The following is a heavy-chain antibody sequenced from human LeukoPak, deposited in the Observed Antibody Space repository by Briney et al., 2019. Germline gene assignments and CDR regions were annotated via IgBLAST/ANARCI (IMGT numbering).Heavy chain of an antibody. CDR2: ISSSGSTI. CDR3: ARYSSSWYYGYYYYYMDV. V-gene: IGHV3-48*03. CDR1: GFTFSSYE. D-gene: IGHD6-13*01. Sequence: GGSLRLSCAASGFTFSSYEMNGVRQAPGKGVEGVSYISSSGSTIYYADSVKGRFTISRDNAKNSLYLQMNSLRAEDTAVYYCARYSSSWYYGYYYYYMDVWGKGTTVTISS. J-gene: IGHJ6*03.